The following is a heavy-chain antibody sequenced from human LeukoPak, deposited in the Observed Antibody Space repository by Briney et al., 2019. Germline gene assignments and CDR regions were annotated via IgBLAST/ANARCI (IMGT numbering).Heavy chain of an antibody. CDR1: GGSISSYY. V-gene: IGHV4-59*12. J-gene: IGHJ4*02. CDR3: TSFIARGWLNV. CDR2: IYYSGST. Sequence: SETLSLTCTVSGGSISSYYWSWIRKPPGKGLEWIGYIYYSGSTNYNPSLKSRVTISVDTSKNQLSMKLNSVTAADTAVYYCTSFIARGWLNVWGQGSLVTVSS. D-gene: IGHD6-19*01.